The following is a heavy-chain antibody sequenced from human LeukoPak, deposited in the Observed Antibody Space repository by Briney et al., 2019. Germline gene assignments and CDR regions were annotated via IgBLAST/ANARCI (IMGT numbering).Heavy chain of an antibody. CDR1: GYTFSNYG. D-gene: IGHD5-18*01. CDR2: VSPYNGKT. V-gene: IGHV1-18*01. J-gene: IGHJ4*02. CDR3: AKGGAYSLFDY. Sequence: ASVKVSCKASGYTFSNYGISWVRQAPGQGLEWMGWVSPYNGKTDFARKFQGRVTMTTDTSTTTAYMELRSLRSDDTAVYYCAKGGAYSLFDYWGQGTLVTVSP.